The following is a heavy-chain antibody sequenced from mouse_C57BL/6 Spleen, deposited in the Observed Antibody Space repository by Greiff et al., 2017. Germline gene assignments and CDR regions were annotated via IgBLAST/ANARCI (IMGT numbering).Heavy chain of an antibody. CDR1: GYTFTSYD. V-gene: IGHV1-85*01. Sequence: QVQLKQSGPELVKPGASVKLSCKASGYTFTSYDINWVKQRPGQGLEWIGWIYPRDGSTKYNEKFKGKATLTVDTSSSTAYMELHSLTSEDSAVYFCAREGYYYGSSPLFAYWGQGTLVTVSA. CDR2: IYPRDGST. J-gene: IGHJ3*01. CDR3: AREGYYYGSSPLFAY. D-gene: IGHD1-1*01.